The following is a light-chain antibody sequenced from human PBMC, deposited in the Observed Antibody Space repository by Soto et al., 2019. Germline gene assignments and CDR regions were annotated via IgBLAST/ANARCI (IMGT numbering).Light chain of an antibody. J-gene: IGKJ4*01. CDR1: QSGFYSSNNKNY. CDR2: WAS. CDR3: QQYYSTPLT. V-gene: IGKV4-1*01. Sequence: DIVMTQSPDSLAVSLGERATINCKSSQSGFYSSNNKNYLAWYRQKPGQPPKLLIYWASTRESGVPDRFSGSGSGTDFTLTISSLQAEDVAVYYCQQYYSTPLTFGGGTKVEIK.